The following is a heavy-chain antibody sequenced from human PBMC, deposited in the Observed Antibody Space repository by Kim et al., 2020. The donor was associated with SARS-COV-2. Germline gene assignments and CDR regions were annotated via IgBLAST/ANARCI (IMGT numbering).Heavy chain of an antibody. Sequence: GGSLRLSCAASGFTFSSYSMNWVRQAPGKGLEWVSSISSSSSYIYYADSVKGRFTISRDNAKNSLYLQMNSLRAEDTAVYYCARDFTSDYDFWPNYYYYGMDVWGQGTTVTVSS. D-gene: IGHD3-3*01. V-gene: IGHV3-21*01. CDR3: ARDFTSDYDFWPNYYYYGMDV. J-gene: IGHJ6*02. CDR1: GFTFSSYS. CDR2: ISSSSSYI.